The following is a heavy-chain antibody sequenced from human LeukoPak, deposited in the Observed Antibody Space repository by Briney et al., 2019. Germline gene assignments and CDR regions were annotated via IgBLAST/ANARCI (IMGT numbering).Heavy chain of an antibody. D-gene: IGHD2-15*01. Sequence: GGSLRLSCAASGLSIGDQSMHWVRQAPGKGLEWVSLISWDESTTYYSDSVKGRFTVSRDSSKNSLHLQMNSLRTEDTALYYCARGPNRWWVVSRNWGMDVWGQGTTVTVSS. CDR2: ISWDESTT. CDR1: GLSIGDQS. V-gene: IGHV3-43*01. CDR3: ARGPNRWWVVSRNWGMDV. J-gene: IGHJ6*02.